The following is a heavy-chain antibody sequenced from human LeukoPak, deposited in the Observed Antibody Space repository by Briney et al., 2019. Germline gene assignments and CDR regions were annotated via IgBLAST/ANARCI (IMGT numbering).Heavy chain of an antibody. V-gene: IGHV3-20*04. Sequence: PGGSLRLSCAASGFSFSGFGMSWVRQAPGKGLEWVSGINWNGGSTGYADSVKGRFTISRDNAKNSLYLQMNSLRAEDTALYCCARDFTTSCYYMDVWGKGTTVTVSS. D-gene: IGHD2-2*01. CDR2: INWNGGST. CDR1: GFSFSGFG. J-gene: IGHJ6*03. CDR3: ARDFTTSCYYMDV.